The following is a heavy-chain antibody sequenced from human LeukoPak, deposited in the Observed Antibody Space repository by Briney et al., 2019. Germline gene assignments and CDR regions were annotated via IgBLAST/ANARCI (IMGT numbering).Heavy chain of an antibody. CDR3: AKVSGGGLYYDGMDV. CDR2: ISGSGGTT. V-gene: IGHV3-23*01. J-gene: IGHJ6*02. D-gene: IGHD1-14*01. Sequence: GGSLRLSCAASGFTFNNYAMNWVRQAPGRGLEWVSVISGSGGTTYYADSVKGRFTISRDSSKNTLYLQMNSLRAEDTAVYYCAKVSGGGLYYDGMDVWGQGTTVTVSS. CDR1: GFTFNNYA.